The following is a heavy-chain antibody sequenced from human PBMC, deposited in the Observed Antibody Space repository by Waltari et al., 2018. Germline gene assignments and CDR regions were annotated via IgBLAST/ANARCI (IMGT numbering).Heavy chain of an antibody. J-gene: IGHJ4*02. CDR3: ARGEGSGWDLDY. D-gene: IGHD6-19*01. Sequence: QVQLQQWGAGLLKPSETLSLTCAAYGGSFSGYSWRCIRQPPGKGLEWIGEINHSGSTNYNPSLKSRVTISVDTSKNQFSLKLSSVTAADTAVYYCARGEGSGWDLDYWGQGTLVTVSS. CDR2: INHSGST. CDR1: GGSFSGYS. V-gene: IGHV4-34*01.